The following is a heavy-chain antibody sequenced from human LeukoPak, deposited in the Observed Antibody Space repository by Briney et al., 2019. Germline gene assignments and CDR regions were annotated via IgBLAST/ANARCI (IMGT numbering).Heavy chain of an antibody. CDR3: VKDRHCSSTSCYAPFDY. V-gene: IGHV3-23*01. Sequence: GGSLRLSCAASGFTFSSNAMSWVRQAPGKGLEWVSAISGGGGSTYYADSVKGRFTISRDNSKNTLYLQMNSLRAEDTAVYYCVKDRHCSSTSCYAPFDYWGQGTLVTVSS. J-gene: IGHJ4*02. D-gene: IGHD2-2*01. CDR1: GFTFSSNA. CDR2: ISGGGGST.